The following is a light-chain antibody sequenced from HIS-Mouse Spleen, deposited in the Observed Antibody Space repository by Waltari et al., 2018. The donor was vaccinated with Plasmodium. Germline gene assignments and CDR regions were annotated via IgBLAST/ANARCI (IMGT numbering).Light chain of an antibody. V-gene: IGLV2-14*03. CDR1: SSDVGGYNY. Sequence: QSALTQPASVSGSPGQSITISCTGTSSDVGGYNYVSWYQQHPSKAPKLMIYDVSNRPSGVYNRVSGSKSGNTASLTISGLQAEDEADYYCSSYTSSSTLVFGGGTKLTVL. CDR2: DVS. J-gene: IGLJ2*01. CDR3: SSYTSSSTLV.